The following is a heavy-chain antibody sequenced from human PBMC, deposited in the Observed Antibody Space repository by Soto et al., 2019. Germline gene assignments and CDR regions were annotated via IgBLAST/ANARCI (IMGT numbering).Heavy chain of an antibody. V-gene: IGHV4-59*01. CDR3: ARDPGNYFDY. CDR1: GGSISSYY. CDR2: IYYSGST. J-gene: IGHJ4*02. Sequence: LSLTCTVSGGSISSYYWSWIRQPPGKGLEWIGYIYYSGSTNYNPSLKSRVTISVDTSKNQSSLKLSSVTAADTAVYYCARDPGNYFDYWGQGTLVTVSS.